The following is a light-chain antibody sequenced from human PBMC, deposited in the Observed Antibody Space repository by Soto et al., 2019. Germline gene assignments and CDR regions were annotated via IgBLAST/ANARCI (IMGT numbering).Light chain of an antibody. V-gene: IGKV2-28*01. CDR1: QSLLHTNGNNY. CDR3: QSYDSSLTTFV. J-gene: IGKJ3*01. Sequence: DIVMTQSPLSLPVSPGEPASISCRSSQSLLHTNGNNYLDWYLQKAGQSPQLLIYLGSNRASGVPDRFSGSGSGTSASLAITGLQPEDEADYYCQSYDSSLTTFVFGTGT. CDR2: LGS.